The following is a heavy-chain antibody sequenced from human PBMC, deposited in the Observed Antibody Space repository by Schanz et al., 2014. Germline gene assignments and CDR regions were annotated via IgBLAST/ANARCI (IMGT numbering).Heavy chain of an antibody. CDR3: AKEDRNHNSDYVY. J-gene: IGHJ4*02. D-gene: IGHD3-22*01. V-gene: IGHV3-30*18. Sequence: VQLVESGGGLVQPGGSLRLSCAASRFTFSDYWMSWVRQAPGKGLEWVALTSYNGRNKYYADSAKGRFTISRDNSNNTLYLQMNSLRPEDTAVYYCAKEDRNHNSDYVYWGQGTLVTVSS. CDR1: RFTFSDYW. CDR2: TSYNGRNK.